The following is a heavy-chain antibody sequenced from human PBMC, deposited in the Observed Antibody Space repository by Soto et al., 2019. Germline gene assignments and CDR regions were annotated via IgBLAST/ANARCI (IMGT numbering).Heavy chain of an antibody. CDR3: ARDPIVVVPAARLADDAFDI. D-gene: IGHD2-2*01. Sequence: QVQLVQSGAEVKKPGASVKVSCKASGYTFTSYYMHWVRQAPGQGLEWMGIINPSGGSTSYAQKFQGRVTMTRDTSTSTVYMELSSLRSEDTAVYYCARDPIVVVPAARLADDAFDIWGQGTMVTVSS. V-gene: IGHV1-46*01. CDR1: GYTFTSYY. J-gene: IGHJ3*02. CDR2: INPSGGST.